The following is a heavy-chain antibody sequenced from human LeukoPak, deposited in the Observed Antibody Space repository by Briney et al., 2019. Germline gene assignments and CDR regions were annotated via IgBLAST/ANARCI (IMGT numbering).Heavy chain of an antibody. J-gene: IGHJ4*02. D-gene: IGHD4-23*01. Sequence: GGSLRLSCAASGTTFEDYAMHWVRQAPGKGLEWVSFISGDGGTTCYPDSVKGRFTISRDNAKNSLYLQMNSLRAEDTAVCYCARGGGYYFDYWGQGTLVTVSS. CDR1: GTTFEDYA. CDR3: ARGGGYYFDY. CDR2: ISGDGGTT. V-gene: IGHV3-43*02.